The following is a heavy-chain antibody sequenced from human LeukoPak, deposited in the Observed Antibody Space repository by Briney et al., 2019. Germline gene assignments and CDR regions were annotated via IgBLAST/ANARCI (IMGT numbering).Heavy chain of an antibody. V-gene: IGHV3-33*01. J-gene: IGHJ4*02. D-gene: IGHD4-17*01. CDR1: GFTFSSYG. Sequence: GGSLRLSCAASGFTFSSYGMHWVRQAPGKGLEWVAVIWYDGSNKYYADSVKARFTISRDNSKNTLYLQMNSLRAEDTAVYYCARDFGSTVTIDYWGQGTLVTVSS. CDR2: IWYDGSNK. CDR3: ARDFGSTVTIDY.